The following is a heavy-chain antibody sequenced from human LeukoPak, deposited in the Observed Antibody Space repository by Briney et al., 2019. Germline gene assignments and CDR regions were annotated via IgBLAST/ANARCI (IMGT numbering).Heavy chain of an antibody. J-gene: IGHJ4*02. CDR1: GYRSPTNW. CDR3: ARHTTESGTSAVGY. Sequence: GASLKFPCKGSGYRSPTNWIGWVRQIPGQGLEGMGGISPADSDSRYNTSFKVQVTVSAEKSISTAYLQWSSLKASDTAMYYCARHTTESGTSAVGYWGQGTLVTVSS. V-gene: IGHV5-51*01. CDR2: ISPADSDS. D-gene: IGHD1-7*01.